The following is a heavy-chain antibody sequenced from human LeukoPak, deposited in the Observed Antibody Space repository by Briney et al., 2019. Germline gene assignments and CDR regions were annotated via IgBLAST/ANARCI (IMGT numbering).Heavy chain of an antibody. D-gene: IGHD3-22*01. Sequence: GGSLRLSCAASGFSSNNYAMNWVRQAPGKGLEWVSAISGSGGSTYYADSVKGRFTISRDNSKNTLYLQMNSLRAEDTAVYYCAKNDSSGYYYYGMDVWGQGTTVTVSS. CDR1: GFSSNNYA. V-gene: IGHV3-23*01. CDR3: AKNDSSGYYYYGMDV. J-gene: IGHJ6*02. CDR2: ISGSGGST.